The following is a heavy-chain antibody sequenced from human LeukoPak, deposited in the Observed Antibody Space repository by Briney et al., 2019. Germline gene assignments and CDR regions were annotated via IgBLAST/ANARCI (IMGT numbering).Heavy chain of an antibody. CDR2: IYPGDSDT. J-gene: IGHJ4*02. CDR1: GYIFTNYL. D-gene: IGHD3-22*01. V-gene: IGHV5-51*01. CDR3: ARQATNYDSSGYYSYYFDY. Sequence: GESLKISCKGSGYIFTNYLIGWVRQVPGKGLEWMGIIYPGDSDTRYSPSFQGQVTISADKPINTAYLQWSSLKASDTAMYYCARQATNYDSSGYYSYYFDYWGQGTLVTVST.